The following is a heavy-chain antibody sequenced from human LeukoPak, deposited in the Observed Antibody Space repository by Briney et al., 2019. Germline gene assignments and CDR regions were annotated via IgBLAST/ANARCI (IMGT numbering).Heavy chain of an antibody. CDR1: GYTFTGYY. CDR2: INPNSGGT. D-gene: IGHD5-24*01. CDR3: ARETDGYNVGNFDY. Sequence: ASVKVSCKASGYTFTGYYMHWVRQAPGQGLEWMGWINPNSGGTNYAQEFQGRVTMTTDTFTSTAYMELRSLRSDDTAVYYCARETDGYNVGNFDYWGQGTLVTVSS. J-gene: IGHJ4*02. V-gene: IGHV1-2*02.